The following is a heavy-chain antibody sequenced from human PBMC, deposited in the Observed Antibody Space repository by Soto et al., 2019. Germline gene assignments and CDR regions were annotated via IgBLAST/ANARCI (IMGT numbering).Heavy chain of an antibody. CDR1: GFTFSSYG. V-gene: IGHV3-30*18. J-gene: IGHJ4*02. CDR2: ISYDGSNK. Sequence: QVQLVESGGGVVQPGRSLRLSCAASGFTFSSYGMHWVRQAPGKGLEWVAVISYDGSNKYYADSVKGRFTISRDNSKNTLYLQMNSLRAEDTAVYYCAKRYGDYEEWHYWGQGTLVTVSS. D-gene: IGHD4-17*01. CDR3: AKRYGDYEEWHY.